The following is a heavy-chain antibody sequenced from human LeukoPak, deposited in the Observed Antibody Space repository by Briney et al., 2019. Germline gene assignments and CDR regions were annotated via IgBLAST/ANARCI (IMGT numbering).Heavy chain of an antibody. J-gene: IGHJ6*02. CDR1: GYTFTSYD. D-gene: IGHD1-1*01. CDR3: ARGRGTGVYYYYYGMDV. CDR2: MNPNSGNT. V-gene: IGHV1-8*01. Sequence: GASVKVSCKASGYTFTSYDINWVRQATGQGLEWMGWMNPNSGNTGYAQKFRGRVTMTRNTSISTAYMELSSLRSEDTAVYYCARGRGTGVYYYYYGMDVWGQGTTVTVSS.